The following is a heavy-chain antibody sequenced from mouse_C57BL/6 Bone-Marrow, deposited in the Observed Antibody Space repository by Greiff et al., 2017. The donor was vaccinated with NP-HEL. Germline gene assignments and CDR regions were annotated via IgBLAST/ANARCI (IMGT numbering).Heavy chain of an antibody. Sequence: DVMLVESGGDLVKPGGSLKLSCAASGFTFSSYGMSWVRQTPDKRLEWVATISSGGSYTYYPDSVKGRFTISRDNAKNTLYLQMSSLKSEDTAMYYCARHLDSSGYGFAYWGQGTLVTVSA. D-gene: IGHD3-2*02. CDR2: ISSGGSYT. V-gene: IGHV5-6*02. CDR1: GFTFSSYG. J-gene: IGHJ3*01. CDR3: ARHLDSSGYGFAY.